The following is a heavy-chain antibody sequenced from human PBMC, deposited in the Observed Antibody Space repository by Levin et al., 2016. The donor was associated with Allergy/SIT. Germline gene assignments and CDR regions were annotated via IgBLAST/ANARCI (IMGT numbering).Heavy chain of an antibody. Sequence: WIRQPPGKGLEWVAVISYDGSNKYYADSVKGRFTISRDNSKNTLYLQMNSLRAEDTAVYYCAKDPSRPPHYGDYGRYFDYWGQGTLVTVSS. V-gene: IGHV3-30*18. J-gene: IGHJ4*02. CDR2: ISYDGSNK. CDR3: AKDPSRPPHYGDYGRYFDY. D-gene: IGHD4-17*01.